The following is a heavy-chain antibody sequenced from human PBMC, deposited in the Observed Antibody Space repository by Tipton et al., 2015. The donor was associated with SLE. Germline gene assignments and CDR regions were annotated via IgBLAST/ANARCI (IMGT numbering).Heavy chain of an antibody. CDR3: AKDPTMIVVVITTD. Sequence: GSLRLSCAASGFTFRSYVMSWVRQAPGKGLEWVSAISGSGGSTYYADSVKGRFTISRDNSKKTLYLQMNSLRAEDTAVYYCAKDPTMIVVVITTDWGQGTLVTVSS. CDR1: GFTFRSYV. D-gene: IGHD3-22*01. V-gene: IGHV3-23*01. CDR2: ISGSGGST. J-gene: IGHJ4*02.